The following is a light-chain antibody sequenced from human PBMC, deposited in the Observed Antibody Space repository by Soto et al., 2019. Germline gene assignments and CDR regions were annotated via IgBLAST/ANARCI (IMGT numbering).Light chain of an antibody. J-gene: IGKJ1*01. Sequence: EIVLTQSPATLSLSPGERATLSCRASQSVSDYLAWYQQKPGQAPRLLIYGASNRATGIPDRFSGSGSGTGSTLTISRLEPEDFAVYYCQQYGSSGTFGQGTKVDIK. V-gene: IGKV3-20*01. CDR2: GAS. CDR1: QSVSDY. CDR3: QQYGSSGT.